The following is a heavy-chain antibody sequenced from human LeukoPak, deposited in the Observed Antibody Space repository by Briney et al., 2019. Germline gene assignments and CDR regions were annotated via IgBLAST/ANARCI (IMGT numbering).Heavy chain of an antibody. Sequence: GASVKVSCKASGYTFTSYGISWVRQAPGQGLEWMGWISAYNGNTNYAQKLQGRVTMTTDTSTSTAYMELRSLRSDDTAVYYCARVPWGPSGSIVVWELPDWGQGTLVTVSS. V-gene: IGHV1-18*01. D-gene: IGHD1-26*01. CDR1: GYTFTSYG. CDR2: ISAYNGNT. J-gene: IGHJ4*02. CDR3: ARVPWGPSGSIVVWELPD.